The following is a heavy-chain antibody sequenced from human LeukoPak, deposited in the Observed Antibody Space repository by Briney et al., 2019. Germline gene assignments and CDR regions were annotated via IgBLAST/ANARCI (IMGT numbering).Heavy chain of an antibody. CDR3: ARDLMVRGVNWFDP. V-gene: IGHV1-18*01. CDR2: ISAYNGNT. CDR1: GYTLTSYG. D-gene: IGHD3-10*01. Sequence: ASVKVSCKASGYTLTSYGISWVRQAPGQGLEWMGWISAYNGNTNYAQKLQGRVTMTTDTSTSTAYMELRSLRSDDTAVYYCARDLMVRGVNWFDPWGQGTLVTVSS. J-gene: IGHJ5*02.